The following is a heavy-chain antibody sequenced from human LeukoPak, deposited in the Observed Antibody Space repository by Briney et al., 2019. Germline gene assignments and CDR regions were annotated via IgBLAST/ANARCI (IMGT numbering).Heavy chain of an antibody. J-gene: IGHJ4*02. CDR3: ARAVTFDY. Sequence: GGSLRLSCAASGFTFSSYSMNWVRQAPGKGLEWVAVISYDGSNKYYADSVKGRFTISRDNSKNTLYLQMNSLRAEDTAVYYCARAVTFDYWGQGTLVTVPS. CDR2: ISYDGSNK. V-gene: IGHV3-30*03. CDR1: GFTFSSYS.